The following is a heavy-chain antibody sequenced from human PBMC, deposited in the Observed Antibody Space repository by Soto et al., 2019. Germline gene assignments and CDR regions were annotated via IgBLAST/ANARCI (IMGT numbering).Heavy chain of an antibody. V-gene: IGHV1-69*04. Sequence: SVKVSCKASGGTFSSYTISWVRQAPGQGLEWMGRIIPILGIANYAQKFQGRVTITADESTSTAYMELSSLRSEDTAVYYCARDPGYGDKNWFDPWGQGTLVTVSS. CDR2: IIPILGIA. CDR3: ARDPGYGDKNWFDP. D-gene: IGHD4-17*01. CDR1: GGTFSSYT. J-gene: IGHJ5*02.